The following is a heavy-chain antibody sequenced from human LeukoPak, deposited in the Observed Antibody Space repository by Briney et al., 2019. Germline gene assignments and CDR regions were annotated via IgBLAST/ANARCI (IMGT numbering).Heavy chain of an antibody. Sequence: ASVKVSCKASGYTFTNYDVNWVRQATGQGLEWMGWMNPKSNNRGYAQKFQGRVTITTDTSISTAYMELSSLRSDDTAVYYCARSPTADHMDVWGKGTTVTVSS. CDR1: GYTFTNYD. J-gene: IGHJ6*03. V-gene: IGHV1-8*03. CDR3: ARSPTADHMDV. CDR2: MNPKSNNR.